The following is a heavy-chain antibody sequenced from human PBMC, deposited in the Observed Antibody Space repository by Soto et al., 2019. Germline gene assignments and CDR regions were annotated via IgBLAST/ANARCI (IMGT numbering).Heavy chain of an antibody. Sequence: QVQLVQSGAEMKKPGASVKVSCKASGYTFTSNYIHWVRQAPGQGLEWLGIINPNGGATTYAQHFQDRVTMARYPSTSTVHMELRSLRPADTAVYYCASPLFLATVIADAFDIWGQETMVTVSS. CDR1: GYTFTSNY. V-gene: IGHV1-46*01. CDR2: INPNGGAT. J-gene: IGHJ3*02. CDR3: ASPLFLATVIADAFDI. D-gene: IGHD4-17*01.